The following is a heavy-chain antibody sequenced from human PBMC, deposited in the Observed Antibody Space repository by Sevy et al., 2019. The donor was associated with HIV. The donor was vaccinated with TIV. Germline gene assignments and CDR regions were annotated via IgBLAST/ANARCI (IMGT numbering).Heavy chain of an antibody. CDR2: ISSGSSYI. CDR1: GFTFSTYT. V-gene: IGHV3-21*01. D-gene: IGHD2-2*01. CDR3: ARDGGSSSTSCLLYFDY. J-gene: IGHJ4*01. Sequence: GGSLRLSCAASGFTFSTYTMNWVRQAPGKGLEWVSSISSGSSYIYYADSVKGRFTISRDNAKNSLYLQMNSLRAEDSAVYYCARDGGSSSTSCLLYFDYWGQGAPGTVSS.